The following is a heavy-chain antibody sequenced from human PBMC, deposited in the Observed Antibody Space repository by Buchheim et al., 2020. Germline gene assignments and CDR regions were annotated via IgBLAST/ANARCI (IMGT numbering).Heavy chain of an antibody. D-gene: IGHD1-1*01. J-gene: IGHJ4*02. Sequence: EVQLVQSGGTLVQPGGSLTLSCAASGFTFSSFSMNWVRQAPGKGLEWIAFIRHSGSEKHYAESVKGRFTVSRENAENSLYLQMDSLRDEDTAVYYCARDNWYYFDYWGQGTL. CDR3: ARDNWYYFDY. CDR2: IRHSGSEK. V-gene: IGHV3-48*02. CDR1: GFTFSSFS.